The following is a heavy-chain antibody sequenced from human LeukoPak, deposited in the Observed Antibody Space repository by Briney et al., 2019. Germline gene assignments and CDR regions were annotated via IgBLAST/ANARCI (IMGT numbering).Heavy chain of an antibody. CDR1: GGSISSYY. CDR3: ARETMVTPSDYYYYYMDV. V-gene: IGHV4-59*01. Sequence: SSETLSLTCTVSGGSISSYYWSWIRQPPGKGLEWIGYIYYSGSTNYNPSLKSRVTISVDTSKNQFSLKLSSVTAADTAVYYCARETMVTPSDYYYYYMDVWGKGTTVTISS. D-gene: IGHD4-23*01. CDR2: IYYSGST. J-gene: IGHJ6*03.